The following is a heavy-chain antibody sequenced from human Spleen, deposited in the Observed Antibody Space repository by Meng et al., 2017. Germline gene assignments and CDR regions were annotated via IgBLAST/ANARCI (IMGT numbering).Heavy chain of an antibody. CDR2: ISSSTT. CDR3: ARGRVVVAAAPSDS. D-gene: IGHD2-15*01. CDR1: GFTFSSYS. Sequence: VQLVESGGGVVQPGRSLRISCAAYGFTFSSYSLSWVRQAPGKGLEWVSSISSSTTYADSVKGRFTISRDNAKNSLYLQMNSLRAEDTAIYYCARGRVVVAAAPSDSWGQGTLVTVSS. V-gene: IGHV3-21*01. J-gene: IGHJ4*02.